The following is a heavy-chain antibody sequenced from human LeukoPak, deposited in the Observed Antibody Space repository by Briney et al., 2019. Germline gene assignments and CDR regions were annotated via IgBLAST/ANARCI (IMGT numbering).Heavy chain of an antibody. V-gene: IGHV1-18*01. J-gene: IGHJ4*02. Sequence: ASVKVSCKASGYTFTSYGISWVRQAPGQGREWMGWISAYNGNTNYAQKLQGRVTMTTDTSTSTAYMELRSLRSDDTAVYYCARDNYYDSSGYYSYWGQGTLVTVSS. D-gene: IGHD3-22*01. CDR2: ISAYNGNT. CDR1: GYTFTSYG. CDR3: ARDNYYDSSGYYSY.